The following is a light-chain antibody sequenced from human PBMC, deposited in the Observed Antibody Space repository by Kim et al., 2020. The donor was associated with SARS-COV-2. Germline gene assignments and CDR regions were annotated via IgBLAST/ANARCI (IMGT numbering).Light chain of an antibody. CDR1: QGISSY. Sequence: SASVGDRVTITCRASQGISSYLAWYQQKPAKAPKLLIYAASTLQSGVPSRFSGSGSGTDFTLTISSLQPEDFATYYCQQLNSYPYTFGQGTKLEIK. J-gene: IGKJ2*01. CDR2: AAS. V-gene: IGKV1-9*01. CDR3: QQLNSYPYT.